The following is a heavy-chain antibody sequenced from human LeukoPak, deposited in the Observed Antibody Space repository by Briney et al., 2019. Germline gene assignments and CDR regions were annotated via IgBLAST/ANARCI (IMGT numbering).Heavy chain of an antibody. CDR1: GGSISSRNW. D-gene: IGHD3-3*01. V-gene: IGHV4-4*02. CDR2: IYQSGTT. J-gene: IGHJ3*02. CDR3: ARVKLVWHDFWSGQISQNAFDI. Sequence: NPSETLSLTCVVSGGSISSRNWWSWVRQPPGKGLEWIGEIYQSGTTNYNPSLKSRVTISVDKSKNQFSLKLSSVTAADTAVYYCARVKLVWHDFWSGQISQNAFDIWGQGTMVTVSS.